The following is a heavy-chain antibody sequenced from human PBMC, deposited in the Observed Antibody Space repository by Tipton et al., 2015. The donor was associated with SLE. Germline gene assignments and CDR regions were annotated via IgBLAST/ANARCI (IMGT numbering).Heavy chain of an antibody. CDR2: IYYSGST. Sequence: LRLSCTVSGGSISSSSYYWGWIRQPPGKGLEWIGYIYYSGSTNYNPSLKSRVTISVDTSKNQFSLKLSSVTAADTAVYYCAREGSWAVGLWGQGTLVTVSS. V-gene: IGHV4-61*05. CDR3: AREGSWAVGL. J-gene: IGHJ4*02. CDR1: GGSISSSSYY.